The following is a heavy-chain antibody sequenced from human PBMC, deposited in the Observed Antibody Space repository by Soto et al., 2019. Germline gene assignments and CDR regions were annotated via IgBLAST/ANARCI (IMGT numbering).Heavy chain of an antibody. Sequence: SETLSLTCAVSGGSVSSTNWWSWVRQSPGKGLEWIGDIYHIGSTNYNPSLRGRVTISVDKSNNQFSLTLKYVTAADTAVYYCAGLKYFHSSDYLVHWGQGTRVT. CDR2: IYHIGST. CDR1: GGSVSSTNW. V-gene: IGHV4-4*02. CDR3: AGLKYFHSSDYLVH. D-gene: IGHD3-22*01. J-gene: IGHJ4*02.